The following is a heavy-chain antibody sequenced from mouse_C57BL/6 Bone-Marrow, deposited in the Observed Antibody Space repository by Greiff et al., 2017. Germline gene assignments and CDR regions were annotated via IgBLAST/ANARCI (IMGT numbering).Heavy chain of an antibody. CDR3: ARHGAPIYYGRRRGAMDY. CDR1: GYTFTSYW. Sequence: QVQLQQPGAELVKPGASVKMSCKASGYTFTSYWITWVKQRPGQGLEWIGDIYPGSGSTNYNEKFKSKATLTVDTSSSTAYMQLSSLTSEDSAVYFCARHGAPIYYGRRRGAMDYWGQGTSVTVSS. D-gene: IGHD2-1*01. J-gene: IGHJ4*01. V-gene: IGHV1-55*01. CDR2: IYPGSGST.